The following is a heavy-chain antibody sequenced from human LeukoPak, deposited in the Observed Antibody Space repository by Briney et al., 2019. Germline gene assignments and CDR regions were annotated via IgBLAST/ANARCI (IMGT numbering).Heavy chain of an antibody. V-gene: IGHV4-34*01. CDR1: GGSFSGYY. Sequence: SETLSLTCAVYGGSFSGYYWTWIRQSPGKGLEWIGEINHTGGTNYNPSLKSRVTISVDTSKNQFSLKLSSVTAADTAVYYCARVRTVTFFDYWGQGTLVTVSS. CDR2: INHTGGT. D-gene: IGHD4-17*01. CDR3: ARVRTVTFFDY. J-gene: IGHJ4*02.